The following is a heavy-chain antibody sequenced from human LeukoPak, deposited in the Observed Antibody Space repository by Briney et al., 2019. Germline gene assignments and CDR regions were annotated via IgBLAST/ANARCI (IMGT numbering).Heavy chain of an antibody. D-gene: IGHD1-26*01. CDR3: ATESGTYSGTCFDY. CDR1: GFTFSDYY. Sequence: GGSLRLSCAASGFTFSDYYMSWIRQAPGKGLEWVSYLSSSSNTIYYADSVKGRFTISRDNAKNSLYLQMNSLRAEDTAVYYCATESGTYSGTCFDYWGQGTLVTVSS. V-gene: IGHV3-11*04. J-gene: IGHJ4*02. CDR2: LSSSSNTI.